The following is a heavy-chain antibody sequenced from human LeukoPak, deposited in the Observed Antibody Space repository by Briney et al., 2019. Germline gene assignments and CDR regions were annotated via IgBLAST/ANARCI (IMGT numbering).Heavy chain of an antibody. CDR3: ARCSDSSGYYPFDY. Sequence: GGSLRLSCAASGFTFSSYWMSWVRQAPGKGLEWVANIKQDGSEKYYVDSVKGRFTISRDNAKNSLYLQMNSLRAEVTAVYYCARCSDSSGYYPFDYWGQGTLVTVSS. J-gene: IGHJ4*02. CDR2: IKQDGSEK. CDR1: GFTFSSYW. V-gene: IGHV3-7*03. D-gene: IGHD3-22*01.